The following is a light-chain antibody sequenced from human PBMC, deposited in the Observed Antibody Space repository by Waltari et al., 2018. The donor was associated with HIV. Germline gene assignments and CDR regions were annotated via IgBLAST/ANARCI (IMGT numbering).Light chain of an antibody. V-gene: IGKV4-1*01. J-gene: IGKJ1*01. CDR3: QQYYTAPRT. Sequence: IVMTQSPDSLAVSLGESATIHCKSTQSLLDNSNNKTYLTWYHEKPGQPPKVFIAWASTRECGVPDRFGGSGSGTHFTLTISSLQAEDVAVYYCQQYYTAPRTFGQGTKVEVK. CDR1: QSLLDNSNNKTY. CDR2: WAS.